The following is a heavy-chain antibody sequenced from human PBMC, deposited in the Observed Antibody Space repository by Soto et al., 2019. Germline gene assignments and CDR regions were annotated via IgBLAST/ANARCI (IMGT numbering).Heavy chain of an antibody. CDR3: AKRGTSGSLPLYYFDY. V-gene: IGHV3-23*01. D-gene: IGHD1-26*01. CDR2: ISGSGGST. CDR1: GFTFSSYA. Sequence: GGSLRLSCAASGFTFSSYAMSWVRQAPGKGLEWVSAISGSGGSTYYADSVKGRFTISRDNSKSTLYLQMNSLRAEDTAVYYCAKRGTSGSLPLYYFDYWGQGTLVTVSS. J-gene: IGHJ4*02.